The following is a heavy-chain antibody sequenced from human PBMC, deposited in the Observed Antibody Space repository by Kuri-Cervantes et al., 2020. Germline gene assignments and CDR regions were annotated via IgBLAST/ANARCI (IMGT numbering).Heavy chain of an antibody. J-gene: IGHJ4*02. CDR2: IGTAGDT. D-gene: IGHD6-19*01. Sequence: GESLKISCAASGFTFSSYDMRWVRQATGKGLEWVSAIGTAGDTYYPGSVKGRLTISRDNAKNSLYLQVNSLRAEDMTVYYCVRGSGYSSGWYPRTHDYWGQGTLVTVSS. CDR3: VRGSGYSSGWYPRTHDY. CDR1: GFTFSSYD. V-gene: IGHV3-13*01.